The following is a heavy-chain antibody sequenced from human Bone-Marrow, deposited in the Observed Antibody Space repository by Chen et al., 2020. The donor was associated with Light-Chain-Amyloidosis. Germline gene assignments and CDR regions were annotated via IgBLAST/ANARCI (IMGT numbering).Heavy chain of an antibody. CDR1: GFTFSDYW. V-gene: IGHV3-7*03. CDR2: IKQDTSEK. J-gene: IGHJ4*02. D-gene: IGHD3-16*01. CDR3: ARHIVWGAPDY. Sequence: EVQLVESGGGLFQPGGSLRLSCAASGFTFSDYWMSWVRQAPGKGLEWVANIKQDTSEKYYVDSVKGRFTISRDNAKDSLYLQMSSLRAEDTAMYYCARHIVWGAPDYWGQGTLVTVSS.